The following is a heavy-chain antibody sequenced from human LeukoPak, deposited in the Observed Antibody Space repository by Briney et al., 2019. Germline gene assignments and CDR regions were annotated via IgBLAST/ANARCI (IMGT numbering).Heavy chain of an antibody. CDR1: GFAFSQFP. D-gene: IGHD3-10*01. CDR3: ARDKSYFGSGNYHYFDS. V-gene: IGHV3-30*03. J-gene: IGHJ4*02. CDR2: ISHDGGNK. Sequence: GGSLRLSCVASGFAFSQFPVHWVRQAPGKRLEWVAFISHDGGNKKYGDSVKGRFTISRDNSKNTVYLQMNSLRPEDTALYYCARDKSYFGSGNYHYFDSWGQGTLVTVSS.